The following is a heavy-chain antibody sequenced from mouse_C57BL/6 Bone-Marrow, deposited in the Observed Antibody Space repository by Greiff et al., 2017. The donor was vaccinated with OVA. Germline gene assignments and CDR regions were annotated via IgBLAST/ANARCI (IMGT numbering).Heavy chain of an antibody. V-gene: IGHV5-4*01. CDR2: ISDGGSYT. CDR1: GFTFSSYA. D-gene: IGHD2-1*01. CDR3: AREEGYGNPFAY. J-gene: IGHJ3*01. Sequence: EVKVEESGGGLVKPGGSLTLSCAASGFTFSSYAMSWVRQTPEKRLEWVATISDGGSYTYYPDNVKGRFTISRDNAKNNLYLQMSHLKSEDTAMYYCAREEGYGNPFAYWGQGTLVTVSA.